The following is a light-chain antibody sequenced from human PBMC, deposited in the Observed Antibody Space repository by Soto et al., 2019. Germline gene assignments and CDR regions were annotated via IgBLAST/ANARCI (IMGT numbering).Light chain of an antibody. CDR2: DAS. CDR3: QQYTTYWT. Sequence: DIQMTQSPSTLSASLGDRVTITCRASQTISRWLAWHQQKPGKAPKLPIYDASTLESGVPSRFSGSGSGTEFILTISSLQPDDFATYYCQQYTTYWTFGQGTKVEIK. CDR1: QTISRW. J-gene: IGKJ1*01. V-gene: IGKV1-5*01.